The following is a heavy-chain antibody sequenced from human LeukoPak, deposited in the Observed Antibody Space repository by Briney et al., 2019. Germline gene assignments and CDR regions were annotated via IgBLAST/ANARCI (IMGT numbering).Heavy chain of an antibody. Sequence: SETLSLTCTVSGGSISSYYWTWIRQPPGKGLEWIGYIYYSGNTNYNPSRKSRVTISLDTSRNQFSLKLSSVTAADTAVYYCARRARATAGGDYFDYWGQGTLVTVSS. CDR2: IYYSGNT. CDR1: GGSISSYY. CDR3: ARRARATAGGDYFDY. J-gene: IGHJ4*02. D-gene: IGHD6-13*01. V-gene: IGHV4-59*08.